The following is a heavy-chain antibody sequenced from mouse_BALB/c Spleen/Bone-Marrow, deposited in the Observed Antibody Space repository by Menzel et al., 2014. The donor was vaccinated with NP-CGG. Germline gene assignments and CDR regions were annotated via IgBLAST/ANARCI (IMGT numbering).Heavy chain of an antibody. CDR1: GFTFTDYY. CDR3: ARGREYDGYAMDY. CDR2: IRNNANGYTT. Sequence: EVQGVESGGGLVQPGGSLRLSCATSGFTFTDYYMSWVRQAPGKALEWLGFIRNNANGYTTEYSASVKGRFTISRDNSQSTLYLQMNTLRAEDSATYYCARGREYDGYAMDYWGQGTSVTVSS. D-gene: IGHD2-14*01. J-gene: IGHJ4*01. V-gene: IGHV7-3*02.